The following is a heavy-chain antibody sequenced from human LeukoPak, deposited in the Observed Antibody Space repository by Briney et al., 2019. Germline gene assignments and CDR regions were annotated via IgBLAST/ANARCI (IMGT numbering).Heavy chain of an antibody. CDR3: YTSITDY. D-gene: IGHD2-21*01. Sequence: KTGGSLRLSCATSGFTFSNAWMSWVRQAPGKGLEWVGRIRSKIDGGATDYAAPVKGRFTISRDDSKNTLYLQINSLKIEDTAMYYCYTSITDYWGQGTPVTVSS. CDR1: GFTFSNAW. J-gene: IGHJ4*02. CDR2: IRSKIDGGAT. V-gene: IGHV3-15*07.